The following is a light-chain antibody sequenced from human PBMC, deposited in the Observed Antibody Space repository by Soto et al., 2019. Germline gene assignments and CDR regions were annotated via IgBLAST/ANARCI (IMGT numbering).Light chain of an antibody. Sequence: EVAMPQSAATVSVSPGERATLSWRASQRISSNLAWYQQRPGQAPRLLIYGASTRAPGIPARFSGSGSGTDFTLTISSLQSEDFAVYYCQQYSASPRTFGPGTKVDIK. J-gene: IGKJ3*01. CDR1: QRISSN. CDR3: QQYSASPRT. V-gene: IGKV3-15*01. CDR2: GAS.